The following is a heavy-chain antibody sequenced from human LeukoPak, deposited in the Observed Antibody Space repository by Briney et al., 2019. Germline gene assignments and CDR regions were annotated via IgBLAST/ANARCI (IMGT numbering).Heavy chain of an antibody. CDR2: ISSSGSTI. J-gene: IGHJ4*02. CDR3: ARDTYYDSSGPTDY. D-gene: IGHD3-22*01. CDR1: GFTFSDYY. Sequence: GGSLRLSCAASGFTFSDYYMSWIRQAPGKGLEWVSYISSSGSTIYYADSVKGRFTISRDNAKNSLYLQMNSLRAGDTAVYYCARDTYYDSSGPTDYWGQGTPVTVSS. V-gene: IGHV3-11*04.